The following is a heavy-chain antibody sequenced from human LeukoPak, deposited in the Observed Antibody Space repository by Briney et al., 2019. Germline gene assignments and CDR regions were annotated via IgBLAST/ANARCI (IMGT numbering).Heavy chain of an antibody. CDR1: GFTFNSYG. J-gene: IGHJ2*01. D-gene: IGHD6-13*01. CDR2: ISSSSSYI. CDR3: ARDWRNKYSNSWSRGEWYFDL. Sequence: GGSLRLSCAASGFTFNSYGMHWVRQAPGKGLEWVSSISSSSSYIYYADSVKGRFSISRDNARNSLYLQMNSLTAEDTAVYYCARDWRNKYSNSWSRGEWYFDLWGRGTLVTVSS. V-gene: IGHV3-21*01.